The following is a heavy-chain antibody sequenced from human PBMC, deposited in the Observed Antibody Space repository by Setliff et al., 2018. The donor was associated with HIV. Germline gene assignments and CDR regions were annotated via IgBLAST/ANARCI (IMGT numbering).Heavy chain of an antibody. V-gene: IGHV4-39*01. CDR2: ISSSGNT. D-gene: IGHD3-10*01. Sequence: PSETLSLTCTVSGGSISSTSYYWGWIRQPPGTGLEWIGSISSSGNTYYNPSLKSRVTTSVDTPKNQFSLKLNSVTAADTAVYYCARGNSRLLWFGELLYWFDPWGQGTLVTVSS. J-gene: IGHJ5*02. CDR1: GGSISSTSYY. CDR3: ARGNSRLLWFGELLYWFDP.